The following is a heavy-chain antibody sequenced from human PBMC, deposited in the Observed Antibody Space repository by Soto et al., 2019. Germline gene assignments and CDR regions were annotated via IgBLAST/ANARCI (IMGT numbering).Heavy chain of an antibody. CDR3: ARPYYDFWSGSPDAFDI. CDR1: GFTFSSYG. CDR2: IWYDGSNK. J-gene: IGHJ3*02. D-gene: IGHD3-3*01. Sequence: PGGSLRLSCAASGFTFSSYGMHWVRQAPGKRLEWVAVIWYDGSNKYYADSVKGRFTISRDNSKNTLYLQMNSLRAEDTAVYYCARPYYDFWSGSPDAFDIWGQGTMVTVSS. V-gene: IGHV3-33*01.